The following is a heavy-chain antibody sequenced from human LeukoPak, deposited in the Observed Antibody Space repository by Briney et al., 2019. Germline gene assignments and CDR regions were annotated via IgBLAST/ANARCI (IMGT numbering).Heavy chain of an antibody. CDR3: AKECSYIYVWVR. J-gene: IGHJ4*02. V-gene: IGHV3-23*01. CDR1: GFTFSSYA. D-gene: IGHD3-16*01. CDR2: ISGRGDST. Sequence: PGGSLRLSCAASGFTFSSYAISWVRQAPGKGLEWVSSISGRGDSTYYADSVKGRFTISRDNSKNTVYLQMNSLRVEDTAVYYCAKECSYIYVWVRWGQGTLVTVSS.